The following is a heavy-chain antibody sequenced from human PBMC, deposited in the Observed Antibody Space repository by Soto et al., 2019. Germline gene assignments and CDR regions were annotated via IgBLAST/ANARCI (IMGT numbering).Heavy chain of an antibody. D-gene: IGHD3-10*01. CDR2: IYYSGST. J-gene: IGHJ4*02. Sequence: QVQLQESGPGLVKPSQTLSLTCTVSGGSISSGGYYWSWIRQHPGKGLEWIGYIYYSGSTYYNPSLKSRVTISLDTSKNQFSLKLSSVTAADTAVYYCARFEGITMVRGVITVWGQGTLVTVSS. CDR1: GGSISSGGYY. V-gene: IGHV4-31*03. CDR3: ARFEGITMVRGVITV.